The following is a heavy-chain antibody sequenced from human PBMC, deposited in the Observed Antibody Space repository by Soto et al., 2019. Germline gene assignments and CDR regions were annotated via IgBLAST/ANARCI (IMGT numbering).Heavy chain of an antibody. CDR1: VGSVRSYC. Sequence: QVQLQASGPGLVKPSETLSLTCTVSVGSVRSYCWGWIRQPPGKGLEWIGYIYYSGSTNYNPSLKSRVTISLDTSKNQCSLKLSSVTAADTAVYCCARRYVAVFDYWGQGTLVPVSS. CDR2: IYYSGST. J-gene: IGHJ4*02. D-gene: IGHD1-20*01. V-gene: IGHV4-59*02. CDR3: ARRYVAVFDY.